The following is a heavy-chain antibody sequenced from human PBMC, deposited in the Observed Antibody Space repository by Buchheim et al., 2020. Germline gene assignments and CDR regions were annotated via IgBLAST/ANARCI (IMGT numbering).Heavy chain of an antibody. D-gene: IGHD4-17*01. CDR2: ISSSSSTI. CDR1: GFTFSSYS. V-gene: IGHV3-48*01. J-gene: IGHJ6*02. Sequence: EVQLVESGGGLVQPGGSLRLSCATSGFTFSSYSMNWVRQAPGKGLEWVSYISSSSSTIYYADSVKGRFTISRDNAKNSLYLQMNSLRAEDTAVYYCARLTVTVFYYYYYGMDVWGQATT. CDR3: ARLTVTVFYYYYYGMDV.